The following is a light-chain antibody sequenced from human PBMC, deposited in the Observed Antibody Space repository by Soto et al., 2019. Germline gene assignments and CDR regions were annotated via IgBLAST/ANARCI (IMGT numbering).Light chain of an antibody. Sequence: EIVLTQSPGTLSLSPVERATLSCRASQSVINNYLAWYQQRPGQAPRLLIYGASSGATGIPDRFSGGGSGTDFTLTISRLEPEDFAVYYCQQYGDSPWTFGQGTKVDIK. CDR3: QQYGDSPWT. CDR2: GAS. J-gene: IGKJ1*01. V-gene: IGKV3-20*01. CDR1: QSVINNY.